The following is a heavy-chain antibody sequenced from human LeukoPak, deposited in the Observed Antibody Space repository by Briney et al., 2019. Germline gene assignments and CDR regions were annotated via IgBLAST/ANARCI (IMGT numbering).Heavy chain of an antibody. Sequence: PGGSLRLSCAASGFTFSSYAMSWVRQAPGKGLEWVSAISGSGGSTYYADSVKGRFTISRDNSKNTLYLQMNSLRAEDTAVYYCAKVRVRGYSYGPFDYWGQGTLVTVSS. CDR2: ISGSGGST. CDR3: AKVRVRGYSYGPFDY. D-gene: IGHD5-18*01. J-gene: IGHJ4*02. V-gene: IGHV3-23*01. CDR1: GFTFSSYA.